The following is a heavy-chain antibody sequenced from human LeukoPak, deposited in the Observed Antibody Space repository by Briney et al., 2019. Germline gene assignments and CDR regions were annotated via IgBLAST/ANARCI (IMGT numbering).Heavy chain of an antibody. V-gene: IGHV3-23*01. J-gene: IGHJ4*02. Sequence: PGGSLRLSCAASGFTFGSYAMNWVRQAPGKGLEWVSAISGSGGSTYYADSVKGRFTISRDNSKNTLYLQMTSLRAEDTAVYYCAKVLEFSYYDTSGDFDSWGQGTLVTVSS. CDR1: GFTFGSYA. CDR2: ISGSGGST. D-gene: IGHD3-22*01. CDR3: AKVLEFSYYDTSGDFDS.